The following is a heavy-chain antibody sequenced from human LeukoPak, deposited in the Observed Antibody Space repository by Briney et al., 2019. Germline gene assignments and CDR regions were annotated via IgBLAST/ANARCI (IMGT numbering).Heavy chain of an antibody. D-gene: IGHD1-26*01. J-gene: IGHJ6*02. CDR2: IWYDGRNK. CDR1: GFTFSSYG. Sequence: PGKSLRLSCAASGFTFSSYGMHWVRQAPGKGLEWVAVIWYDGRNKHYADSVKGRFTISRDNARNTLFLQMNSLRAEDTGLYYCAGRAAKYGRDVWGQGTTVTVSS. V-gene: IGHV3-33*01. CDR3: AGRAAKYGRDV.